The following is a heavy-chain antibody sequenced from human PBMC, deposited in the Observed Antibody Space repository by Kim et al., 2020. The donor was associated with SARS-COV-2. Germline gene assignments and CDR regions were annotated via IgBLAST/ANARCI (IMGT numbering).Heavy chain of an antibody. V-gene: IGHV3-23*01. Sequence: GGSLRLSCAASGFTFSTYAMTWVRQAPGKGLEWVSGISSDGGTTYYGDSVKGRFTISRDNSKNTLYLQMNTLRAEDTAVYYCAKLKAGIHFDYWGQGTLVAASS. D-gene: IGHD6-19*01. J-gene: IGHJ4*02. CDR1: GFTFSTYA. CDR3: AKLKAGIHFDY. CDR2: ISSDGGTT.